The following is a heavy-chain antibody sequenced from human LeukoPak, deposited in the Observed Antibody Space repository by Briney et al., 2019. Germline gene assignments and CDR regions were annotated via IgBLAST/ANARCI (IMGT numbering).Heavy chain of an antibody. CDR1: GFTFSSYG. V-gene: IGHV3-30*02. CDR2: IRYDGSNK. Sequence: PGGSLRLSCAASGFTFSSYGMHWVRQAPGKGLEWVAFIRYDGSNKYYADSVKGRFTISRDNSKKTLYLQMNSLRAEDTAVYYCANAGSSGYPSDYWGQGTLVTVSS. J-gene: IGHJ4*02. D-gene: IGHD3-22*01. CDR3: ANAGSSGYPSDY.